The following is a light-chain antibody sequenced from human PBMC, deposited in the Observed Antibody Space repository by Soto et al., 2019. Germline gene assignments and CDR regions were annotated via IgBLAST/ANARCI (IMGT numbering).Light chain of an antibody. CDR3: QQLNSYPLT. Sequence: DIQMTQSPSSLSASVGDRVTITCQASQDIKNYLNWYQQRPGKAPNLLIYGASTLQSGVPSRFSGSGSGTQFTLTISSLQPEDFATYYCQQLNSYPLTFGPGTKVDIK. J-gene: IGKJ3*01. V-gene: IGKV1-9*01. CDR2: GAS. CDR1: QDIKNY.